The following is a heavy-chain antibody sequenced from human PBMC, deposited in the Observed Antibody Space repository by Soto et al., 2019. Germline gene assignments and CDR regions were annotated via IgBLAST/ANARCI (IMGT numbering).Heavy chain of an antibody. D-gene: IGHD3-10*01. Sequence: GGSLRLSCAASGFIVSSYAMSWVRQAPGKGLEWVSVIYSGGSTYYADSVKGRFTISRHNSKNTLYLQMNSLRAEDTAVYYCARDSDGSGSFDYWGQGTLVTVSS. CDR1: GFIVSSYA. CDR3: ARDSDGSGSFDY. CDR2: IYSGGST. V-gene: IGHV3-53*04. J-gene: IGHJ4*02.